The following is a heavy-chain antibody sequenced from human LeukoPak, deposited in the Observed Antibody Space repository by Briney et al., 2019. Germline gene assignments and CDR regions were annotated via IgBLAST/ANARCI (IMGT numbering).Heavy chain of an antibody. Sequence: SETLSLTCTVSGGSISSYYWSWIRQPPGKGLEWIGYIYYSGSTKYNPSLKSRVTISVDTSKNQFSLKLSSVTAADTAVYYCARVGGDYVWGSYRYTHFDYWGQGTLVTISS. CDR2: IYYSGST. CDR1: GGSISSYY. CDR3: ARVGGDYVWGSYRYTHFDY. J-gene: IGHJ4*02. D-gene: IGHD3-16*02. V-gene: IGHV4-59*01.